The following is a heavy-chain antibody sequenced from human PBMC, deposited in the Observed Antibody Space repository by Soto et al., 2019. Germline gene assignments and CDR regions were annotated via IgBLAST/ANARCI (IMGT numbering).Heavy chain of an antibody. Sequence: ASVKVSCKASGYTFTSYGISWVRQAPGQGLEWMGWISAYNGNTNYAQKLQGRVTMTRDTSTSTVYMELSSLRSEDTAVYYCARDSVAGTAFDYWGQGTLVTVSS. CDR2: ISAYNGNT. CDR3: ARDSVAGTAFDY. J-gene: IGHJ4*02. D-gene: IGHD6-19*01. V-gene: IGHV1-18*01. CDR1: GYTFTSYG.